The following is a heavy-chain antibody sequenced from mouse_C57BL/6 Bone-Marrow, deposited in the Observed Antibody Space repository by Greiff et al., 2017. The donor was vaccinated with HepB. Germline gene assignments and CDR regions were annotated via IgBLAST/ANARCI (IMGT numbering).Heavy chain of an antibody. V-gene: IGHV5-17*01. CDR3: ARPNYYGPYYFDY. Sequence: VQLKESGGGLVKPGGSLKLSCAASGFTFSDYGMHWVRQAPEKGLEWVAYISSGSSTIYYADTVKGRFTISRDNAKNTLFLQMTSLRSEDTAMYYCARPNYYGPYYFDYWGQGTTLTVSS. CDR1: GFTFSDYG. CDR2: ISSGSSTI. J-gene: IGHJ2*01. D-gene: IGHD1-1*01.